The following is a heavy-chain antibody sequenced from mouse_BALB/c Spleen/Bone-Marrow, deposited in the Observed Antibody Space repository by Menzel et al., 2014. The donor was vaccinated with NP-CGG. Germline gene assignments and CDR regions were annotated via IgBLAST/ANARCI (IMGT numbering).Heavy chain of an antibody. CDR2: IRLKSNNYAT. V-gene: IGHV6-6*02. CDR3: TRPFAY. Sequence: EVKLQESGGGLVQPGGSMKLSCVASGFTFSNYWMNWVRQSPEKGLEWVAEIRLKSNNYATHYAESVKGRFTISRDDPKSSVYLQMNNLRAEDTGIYYCTRPFAYWGQGTLVTVSA. J-gene: IGHJ3*01. CDR1: GFTFSNYW.